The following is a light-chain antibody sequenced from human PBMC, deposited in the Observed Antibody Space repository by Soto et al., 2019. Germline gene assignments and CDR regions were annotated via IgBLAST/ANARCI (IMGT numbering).Light chain of an antibody. Sequence: IQLTQSPSSLSASVGDRVSITCRASQDIKTYLAWYQQKQGKAPKLLISGTFTLQSGVPSRFNGSGSGTDFTLTINRLQPEDFATYYCQHLNNYPPFTFGPGTKVD. J-gene: IGKJ3*01. CDR2: GTF. CDR3: QHLNNYPPFT. V-gene: IGKV1-9*01. CDR1: QDIKTY.